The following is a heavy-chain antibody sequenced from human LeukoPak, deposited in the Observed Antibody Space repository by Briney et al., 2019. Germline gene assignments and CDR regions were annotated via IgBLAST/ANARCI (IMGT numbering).Heavy chain of an antibody. CDR3: AREVAAAGTGVDY. V-gene: IGHV4-59*01. D-gene: IGHD6-13*01. CDR1: GGSISSYY. CDR2: IYYSGST. J-gene: IGHJ4*02. Sequence: PSETLSLTCTVSGGSISSYYWSWIRQPPGKGLEWIGYIYYSGSTNYNPSLKSRVTISVDTSKNQFSLKLSSVTAADTAVYYCAREVAAAGTGVDYWGQGTLVTVSS.